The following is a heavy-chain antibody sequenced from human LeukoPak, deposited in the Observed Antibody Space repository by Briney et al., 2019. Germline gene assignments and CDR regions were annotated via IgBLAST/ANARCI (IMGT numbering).Heavy chain of an antibody. CDR2: IYYRGST. CDR3: ARSDSSSWYGYYYYYMDV. CDR1: LGSISSGGYY. Sequence: SETLSLTCIVSLGSISSGGYYWSWIRQHPGKGREWIGYIYYRGSTYYNPPLKGRVTIPLNTSKNQFSLKLSSVTAADTAVCYCARSDSSSWYGYYYYYMDVWGKGTTVSVCS. D-gene: IGHD6-13*01. J-gene: IGHJ6*03. V-gene: IGHV4-31*03.